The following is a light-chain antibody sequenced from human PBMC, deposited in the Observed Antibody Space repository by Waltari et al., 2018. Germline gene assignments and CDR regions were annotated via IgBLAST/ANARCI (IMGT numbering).Light chain of an antibody. CDR3: QNHERLPAV. Sequence: IVLTQSPATLSLSREERATLSCRASQSISSFLAWYQQKPGQAPRLLIYAASNRATGIPDRFSGSGSGTDFSLTISRLEPEDFAVYFCQNHERLPAVFGQGTKVEIK. J-gene: IGKJ1*01. CDR1: QSISSF. CDR2: AAS. V-gene: IGKV3-20*01.